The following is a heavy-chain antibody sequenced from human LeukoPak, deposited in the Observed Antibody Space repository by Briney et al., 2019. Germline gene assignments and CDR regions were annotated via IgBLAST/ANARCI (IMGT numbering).Heavy chain of an antibody. V-gene: IGHV4-39*07. J-gene: IGHJ4*02. CDR2: INHSGST. CDR1: GGSISSSSYY. CDR3: ARSPIVVGARHYFDY. Sequence: SETLSLTCTVSGGSISSSSYYWGWIRQPPGKGLEWIGEINHSGSTNYNPSLKSRVTISVDTSKNQFSLKLSSVTAADTAVYYCARSPIVVGARHYFDYWGQGTLVTVSS. D-gene: IGHD1-26*01.